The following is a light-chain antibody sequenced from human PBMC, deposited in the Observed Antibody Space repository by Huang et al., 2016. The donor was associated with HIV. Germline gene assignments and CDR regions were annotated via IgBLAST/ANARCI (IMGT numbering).Light chain of an antibody. V-gene: IGKV3-15*01. CDR3: QQYNNWPPWT. Sequence: EIVMTQSPATLSVSPGERATLSCSASQSITSNLAWYQQKPGQAPRLLIYAASTRATGIPARFSGSGSGTEFTLSISSLQSEDCAVYYCQQYNNWPPWTFGQGTKVEIK. J-gene: IGKJ1*01. CDR1: QSITSN. CDR2: AAS.